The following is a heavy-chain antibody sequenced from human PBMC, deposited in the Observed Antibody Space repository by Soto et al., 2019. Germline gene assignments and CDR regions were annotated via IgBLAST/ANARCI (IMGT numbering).Heavy chain of an antibody. D-gene: IGHD2-8*01. Sequence: QVQMVQSANEVKRPGASVKVSCKASGYTFTTYGISWVRQAPGQGLEWMGWISAYYGDTKYAPEVQGRVTLTRDISTNTAYMELRNLRSDDTAMYFCVRESEPMRTIVPLDYWGQGTLVSVSS. CDR2: ISAYYGDT. J-gene: IGHJ4*02. V-gene: IGHV1-18*01. CDR1: GYTFTTYG. CDR3: VRESEPMRTIVPLDY.